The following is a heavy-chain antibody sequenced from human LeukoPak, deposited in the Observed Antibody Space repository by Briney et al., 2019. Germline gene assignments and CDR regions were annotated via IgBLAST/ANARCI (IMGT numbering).Heavy chain of an antibody. Sequence: GGSLRLSCAASGFTFSDYSMAWIRQAPGKGLEWLSYISLSSSYTNYADSVKGRFTVSRDNTKNSLDLQMNSPRAEDTALYFCARVGSGLDVWGNGTAVTVSS. CDR2: ISLSSSYT. CDR3: ARVGSGLDV. V-gene: IGHV3-11*06. CDR1: GFTFSDYS. D-gene: IGHD3-10*01. J-gene: IGHJ6*04.